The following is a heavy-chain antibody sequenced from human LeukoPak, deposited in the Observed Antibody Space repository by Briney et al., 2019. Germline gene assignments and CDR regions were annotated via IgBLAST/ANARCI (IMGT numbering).Heavy chain of an antibody. CDR2: ISAYNGNT. V-gene: IGHV1-18*01. Sequence: ASVKVSCKASGYTFTSYGISWVRQAPGQGLEWMGWISAYNGNTNYAQKLQGRVTMTTDTSTSTAYMELRSLRSDDTAVYYCAREPGSFFYDSSGYYYFDYWGQGILVTVSS. J-gene: IGHJ4*02. CDR1: GYTFTSYG. D-gene: IGHD3-22*01. CDR3: AREPGSFFYDSSGYYYFDY.